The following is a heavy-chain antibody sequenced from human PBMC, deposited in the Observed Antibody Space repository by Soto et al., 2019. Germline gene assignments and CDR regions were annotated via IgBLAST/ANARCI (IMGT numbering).Heavy chain of an antibody. J-gene: IGHJ6*02. CDR2: IIPIFGTA. D-gene: IGHD3-10*01. CDR3: ARENTMVRGVIISDYYYGMDV. CDR1: GGTFSSYA. Sequence: GASVKVSRKASGGTFSSYAISWVRQAPGQGLEWMGGIIPIFGTANYAQKFQGRVTITADKSTSTAYMELSSLRSEDTAVYYCARENTMVRGVIISDYYYGMDVWGQGTTVTVSS. V-gene: IGHV1-69*06.